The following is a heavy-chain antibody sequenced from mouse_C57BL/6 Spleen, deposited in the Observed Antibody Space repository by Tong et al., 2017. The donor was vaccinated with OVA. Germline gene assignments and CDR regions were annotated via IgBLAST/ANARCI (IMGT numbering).Heavy chain of an antibody. D-gene: IGHD4-1*01. V-gene: IGHV1S81*02. Sequence: VQLQQPGAELVKPGASVKLSCKASGYTFTSYWMHWVKQRPGQGLEWIGEINPSNGRTNYNEKFKSKATLTVDKSSSKPYKQLRSLTSEDSAVYYCARRPNWDWYCDVWGAGTTVTVSS. CDR1: GYTFTSYW. J-gene: IGHJ1*01. CDR3: ARRPNWDWYCDV. CDR2: INPSNGRT.